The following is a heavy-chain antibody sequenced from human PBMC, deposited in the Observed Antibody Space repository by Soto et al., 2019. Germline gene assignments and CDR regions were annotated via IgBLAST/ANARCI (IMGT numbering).Heavy chain of an antibody. CDR1: GGSISSSNW. J-gene: IGHJ4*02. D-gene: IGHD3-3*01. Sequence: QVQLQESGPGLVKPSGPLSLTCAVSGGSISSSNWWSWVRQPPGKGLEWIGEIYHSGSTNYNPSLKSRVTISVDKSKNQFSLKLSSVTAADTAVYYCIGGRAIFGVVPKAALDYWGQGTLVTVSS. CDR3: IGGRAIFGVVPKAALDY. CDR2: IYHSGST. V-gene: IGHV4-4*02.